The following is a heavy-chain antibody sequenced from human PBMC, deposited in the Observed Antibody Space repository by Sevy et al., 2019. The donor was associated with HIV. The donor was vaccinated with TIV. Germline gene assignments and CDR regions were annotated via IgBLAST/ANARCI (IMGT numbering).Heavy chain of an antibody. J-gene: IGHJ4*02. CDR3: AKYKAYYYDSSGYACFDY. CDR1: GFTFSSYG. V-gene: IGHV3-30*18. Sequence: GGSLRLSCAASGFTFSSYGMHWVRQASGKGLEWVAVISYDGSNKYYADSVKGRFTISRDNSKNTLYLQMNSLRAEDTAVYYCAKYKAYYYDSSGYACFDYWGQGTLVTVSS. CDR2: ISYDGSNK. D-gene: IGHD3-22*01.